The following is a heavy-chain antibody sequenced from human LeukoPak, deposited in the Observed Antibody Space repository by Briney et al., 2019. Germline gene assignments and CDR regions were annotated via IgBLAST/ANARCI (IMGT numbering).Heavy chain of an antibody. CDR2: IKGDESAK. Sequence: PGGSLRLSCAASGFTFSSYAVSWVRQAPGKGLEWVANIKGDESAKHQADSVKGRFTISRDNTQNSVYLQMSSLRGEDTAVYYCARDVGGSLDYWGQGTLVTVSS. CDR3: ARDVGGSLDY. CDR1: GFTFSSYA. J-gene: IGHJ4*02. D-gene: IGHD1-26*01. V-gene: IGHV3-7*01.